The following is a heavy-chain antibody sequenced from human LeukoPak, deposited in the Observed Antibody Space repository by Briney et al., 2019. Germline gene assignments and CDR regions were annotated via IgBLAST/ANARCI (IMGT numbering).Heavy chain of an antibody. D-gene: IGHD3-22*01. CDR1: GSSLSTSGMC. CDR2: IDWDDDK. Sequence: SGPALVKPTQTLTLTCTFSGSSLSTSGMCVSWIRQPPGKALEWLARIDWDDDKYYSTSLKTRLTISKDTSKNQVVLTMTNMDPVDTATYYCARAKYYYDSSGYPNFDYWGQGTLVTVSS. V-gene: IGHV2-70*11. CDR3: ARAKYYYDSSGYPNFDY. J-gene: IGHJ4*02.